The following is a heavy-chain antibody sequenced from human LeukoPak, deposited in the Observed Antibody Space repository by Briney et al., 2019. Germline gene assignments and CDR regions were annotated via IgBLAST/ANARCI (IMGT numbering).Heavy chain of an antibody. CDR2: IKSKTDGGTT. D-gene: IGHD6-19*01. CDR1: GFTFSNAW. Sequence: PGGSLRLSCAASGFTFSNAWMNWVRQAPGKGLEWVGRIKSKTDGGTTDYAAPVKGRFTISRDDSKNTLYLQMNSLRAEDTAVYYCAKDHSRIAVAVTGGFFDYWGQGTLVTVSS. J-gene: IGHJ4*02. CDR3: AKDHSRIAVAVTGGFFDY. V-gene: IGHV3-15*07.